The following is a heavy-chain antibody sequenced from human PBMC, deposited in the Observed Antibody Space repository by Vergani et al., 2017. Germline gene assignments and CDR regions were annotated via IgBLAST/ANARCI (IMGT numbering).Heavy chain of an antibody. CDR2: IYYSGST. Sequence: QLQLQESGPGLVKPSETLSLTCTVSGGSISSSSYYWGWIRQPPGKGLEWIGSIYYSGSTYYNPSLKSRVTISVDTSKNQFSLKLSSVTAADTAVSYCATLAFGARETMGWFDPWGQGTLVTVSS. D-gene: IGHD3-10*01. V-gene: IGHV4-39*01. CDR3: ATLAFGARETMGWFDP. J-gene: IGHJ5*02. CDR1: GGSISSSSYY.